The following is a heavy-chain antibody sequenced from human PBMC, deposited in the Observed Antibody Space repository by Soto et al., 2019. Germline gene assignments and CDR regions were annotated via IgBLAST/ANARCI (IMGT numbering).Heavy chain of an antibody. CDR2: IYYSGST. CDR1: GGSISSGGYY. D-gene: IGHD3-22*01. CDR3: ARDRAPYDSSGYYDAFDI. V-gene: IGHV4-31*02. Sequence: SETLSLTXTVSGGSISSGGYYWSWIRQHPGKGLEWIGYIYYSGSTYYNPSLKSRVTISVDTSKNQFSLKLSSVTAADTAVYYCARDRAPYDSSGYYDAFDIWGQGTMVTVSS. J-gene: IGHJ3*02.